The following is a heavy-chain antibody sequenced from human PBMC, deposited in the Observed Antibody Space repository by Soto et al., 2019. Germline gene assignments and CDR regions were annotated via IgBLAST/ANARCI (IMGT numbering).Heavy chain of an antibody. J-gene: IGHJ4*02. D-gene: IGHD6-19*01. CDR3: AREHIAVDGNVRGDYFAS. CDR1: GFTVSSNY. V-gene: IGHV3-66*01. Sequence: EVQLVESGGGLVQSGGSLRLSCAASGFTVSSNYMSWVRQAPGKGLEWVSVIYSGGSTYYADCVQGRFTISRDNSKNSLYLQMKSLRAEDTAVYYCAREHIAVDGNVRGDYFASWGQGTMVTVST. CDR2: IYSGGST.